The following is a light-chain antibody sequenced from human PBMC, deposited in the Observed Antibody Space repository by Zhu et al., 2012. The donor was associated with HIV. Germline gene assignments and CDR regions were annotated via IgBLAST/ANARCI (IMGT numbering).Light chain of an antibody. V-gene: IGKV3-20*01. CDR3: QQYNYSPRT. CDR2: GAS. J-gene: IGKJ1*01. CDR1: QSVISNY. Sequence: EVLLTQSPATLSLSPGERATLSCRASQSVISNYLAWYQQKPGQAPRLLIYGASSRATGIPDRFSGSGSGTDFTLTISRLEPEDFAVYYCQQYNYSPRTFGQGTKVEIK.